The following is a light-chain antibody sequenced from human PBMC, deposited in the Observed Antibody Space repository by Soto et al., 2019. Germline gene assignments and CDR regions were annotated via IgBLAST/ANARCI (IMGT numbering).Light chain of an antibody. V-gene: IGKV3-11*01. CDR2: DAS. Sequence: EIVLTQSPATLSLSPGERATLSCRASQSVSSYLAWYQQKPGQAPRLLIYDASNRATGIPARFSGSGSGTDFTLTISSLEPEDFAVYYCPHRSHGPPTFGQGTKLEIK. J-gene: IGKJ2*01. CDR3: PHRSHGPPT. CDR1: QSVSSY.